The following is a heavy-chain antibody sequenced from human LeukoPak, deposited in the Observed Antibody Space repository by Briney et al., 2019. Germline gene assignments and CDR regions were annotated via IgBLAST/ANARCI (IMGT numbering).Heavy chain of an antibody. CDR2: ISGSGGST. CDR1: GFTFSSYA. D-gene: IGHD3/OR15-3a*01. J-gene: IGHJ4*02. Sequence: SGGSLRLSCAASGFTFSSYAMTWVRQAPGKGLEWISSISGSGGSTYSADSVKGRFTISRDNSKNTLYLQMNSLRADDTAVYYCARHLGISGPTSLTCFDYWGQGTLVTVSS. CDR3: ARHLGISGPTSLTCFDY. V-gene: IGHV3-23*01.